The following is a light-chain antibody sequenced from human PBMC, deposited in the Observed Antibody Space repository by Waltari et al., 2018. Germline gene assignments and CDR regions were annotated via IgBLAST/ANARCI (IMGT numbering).Light chain of an antibody. CDR2: GTS. CDR3: HYSGPSMWT. J-gene: IGKJ1*01. Sequence: EIVLTQSPGTLSLTPGERVPPPCRASGTIHNAYLAWYQQTPGQAPRLLIFGTSTRATGIPARFSGSGSATDFTLTISRLEPEDFALYHCHYSGPSMWTFGQGTRVEIK. V-gene: IGKV3-20*01. CDR1: GTIHNAY.